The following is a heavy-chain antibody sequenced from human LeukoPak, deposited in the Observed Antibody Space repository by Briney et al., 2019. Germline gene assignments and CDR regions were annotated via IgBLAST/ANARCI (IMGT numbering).Heavy chain of an antibody. CDR3: AKGDDILTGASDY. CDR1: GFTFSSYA. J-gene: IGHJ4*02. CDR2: ISGSGGST. Sequence: PGGSLRFSCAASGFTFSSYAMSWVRQAPGKGLKWVSAISGSGGSTYYADSVKGRFTISRDNSKNTLYLQMNSLRAEDTAVYYCAKGDDILTGASDYWGQGTLVTVSS. D-gene: IGHD3-9*01. V-gene: IGHV3-23*01.